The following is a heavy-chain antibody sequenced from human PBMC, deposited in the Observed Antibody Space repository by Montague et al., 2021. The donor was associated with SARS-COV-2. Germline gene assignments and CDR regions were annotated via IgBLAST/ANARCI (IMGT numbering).Heavy chain of an antibody. CDR3: ARVGRQQLVRLSGMDV. D-gene: IGHD6-13*01. CDR1: GGSISSSSYY. Sequence: SETLSLTCTVSGGSISSSSYYWGWIRQPPGKGLEWIRSIYYSGXTXYXXXXKXRVTISVDTSKNQFSLKLSSVTAADTAVYYCARVGRQQLVRLSGMDVWGQGTTVTVSS. J-gene: IGHJ6*02. V-gene: IGHV4-39*07. CDR2: IYYSGXT.